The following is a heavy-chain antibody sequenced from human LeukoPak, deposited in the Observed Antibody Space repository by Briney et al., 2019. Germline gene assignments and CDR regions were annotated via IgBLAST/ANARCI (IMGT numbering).Heavy chain of an antibody. D-gene: IGHD2-15*01. CDR3: AKVGPELGYCSGGSWYLGGGYFDY. J-gene: IGHJ4*02. CDR1: GFTFSSYA. Sequence: GGSLRLSCAASGFTFSSYAMSWVRQAPGKGREWVSAISGSGGSTYYADSVKGRFTISRDNSKNTLYLQMNSLRAEDTAVYYCAKVGPELGYCSGGSWYLGGGYFDYWGQGTLVTVSS. CDR2: ISGSGGST. V-gene: IGHV3-23*01.